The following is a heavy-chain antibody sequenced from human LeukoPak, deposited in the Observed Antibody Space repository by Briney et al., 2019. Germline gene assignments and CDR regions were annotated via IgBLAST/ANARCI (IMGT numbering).Heavy chain of an antibody. D-gene: IGHD5-24*01. CDR2: IYSGGDA. Sequence: GGSLRLSCAASGFTVSSNYMSWVRQAPGKGLEWVSVIYSGGDAYSADSVKGRFTISRHNSKNTLYLQVNSLRAEDTAVYYCAGGSRRDGYDYWGQGTLVTVSS. CDR1: GFTVSSNY. V-gene: IGHV3-53*04. J-gene: IGHJ4*02. CDR3: AGGSRRDGYDY.